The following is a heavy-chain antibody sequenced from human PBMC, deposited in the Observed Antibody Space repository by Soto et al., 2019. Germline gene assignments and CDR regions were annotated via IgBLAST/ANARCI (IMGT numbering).Heavy chain of an antibody. Sequence: SETLSLTCAVSSGSISSSNWWSWVRQPPGKGLEWIGEIYHSGSTNYNPSLKSRVTISVDKSKNQFSLKLSSVTAADTAVYYCASSSIGYCSGGSCNGGYYYYYMDVWGKGTTVTVSS. V-gene: IGHV4-4*02. CDR3: ASSSIGYCSGGSCNGGYYYYYMDV. J-gene: IGHJ6*03. CDR1: SGSISSSNW. D-gene: IGHD2-15*01. CDR2: IYHSGST.